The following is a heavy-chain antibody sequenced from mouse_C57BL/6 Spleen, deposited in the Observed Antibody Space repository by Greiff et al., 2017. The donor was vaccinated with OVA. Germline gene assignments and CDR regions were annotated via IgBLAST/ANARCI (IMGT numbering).Heavy chain of an antibody. CDR2: IRLKSDNYAT. CDR3: TAGNYWFAY. CDR1: GFTFSNYW. V-gene: IGHV6-3*01. J-gene: IGHJ3*01. D-gene: IGHD2-1*01. Sequence: EVKLMESGGGLVQPGGSMKLSCVASGFTFSNYWMNWVRQSPEKGLEWVAQIRLKSDNYATHYAESVKGRFTISRDDSKSSVYLQMNNLRAEDTGIYYCTAGNYWFAYWGQGTLVTASA.